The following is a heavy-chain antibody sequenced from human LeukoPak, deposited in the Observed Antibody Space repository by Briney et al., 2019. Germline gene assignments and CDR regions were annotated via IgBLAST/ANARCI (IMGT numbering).Heavy chain of an antibody. J-gene: IGHJ6*03. Sequence: GRSLRLSCAASGFTFDDYAMHWVRQAPGKGLEWVSGFSWNSGSIGYADSVKGRFTISRDNAKNSLYLQMNSLRAEDTALYYCAKDNGLTIFGVVTNYMDVWGKGTTVTVSS. D-gene: IGHD3-3*01. CDR2: FSWNSGSI. V-gene: IGHV3-9*01. CDR1: GFTFDDYA. CDR3: AKDNGLTIFGVVTNYMDV.